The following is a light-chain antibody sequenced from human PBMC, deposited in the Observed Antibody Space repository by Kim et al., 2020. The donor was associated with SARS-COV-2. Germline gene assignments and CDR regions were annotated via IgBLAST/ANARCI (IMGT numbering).Light chain of an antibody. CDR1: QSVSSW. CDR3: QQYVSYSRT. Sequence: RVTITCRASQSVSSWLAWYQQKPGKAPNLLIYKASNLEVGVPSRFSGSGSGTEFTLTISSLQPDDFATYYCQQYVSYSRTFGQGTKVEIK. CDR2: KAS. J-gene: IGKJ1*01. V-gene: IGKV1-5*03.